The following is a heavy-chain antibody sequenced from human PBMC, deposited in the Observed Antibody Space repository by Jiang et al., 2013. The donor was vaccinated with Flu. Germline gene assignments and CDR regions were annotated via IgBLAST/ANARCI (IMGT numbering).Heavy chain of an antibody. CDR3: ARLRLYGSGSYVFSTRPFDTT. V-gene: IGHV4-34*01. CDR1: GGSFSGYY. Sequence: LLKPSETLSLTCAAYGGSFSGYYWSWIRQPPGKGLEWIGEINHSGSTNYNPSLKSRVTISVDTSKNQFSLKLSSVTAADTAVYYCARLRLYGSGSYVFSTRPFDTTWGQGTLVTVSS. J-gene: IGHJ5*02. CDR2: INHSGST. D-gene: IGHD3-10*01.